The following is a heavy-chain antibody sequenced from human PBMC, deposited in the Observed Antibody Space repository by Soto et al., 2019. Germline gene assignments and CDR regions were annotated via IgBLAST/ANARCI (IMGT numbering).Heavy chain of an antibody. Sequence: EVQLLESGGGLVQPGGSLRLSCAASRFTFSGYSMSWVRQAPGKGLEWVSGISGSGGSTYYADSVKGRFTTSRGNSESTLFLQMNTLRAEDTALYYCAKSYGDTWKHYYFDYWGQGTLVTVSS. CDR2: ISGSGGST. J-gene: IGHJ4*02. CDR3: AKSYGDTWKHYYFDY. V-gene: IGHV3-23*01. D-gene: IGHD3-3*02. CDR1: RFTFSGYS.